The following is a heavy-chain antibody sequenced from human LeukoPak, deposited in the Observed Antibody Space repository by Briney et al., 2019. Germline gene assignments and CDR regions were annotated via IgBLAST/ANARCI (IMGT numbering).Heavy chain of an antibody. D-gene: IGHD1-1*01. CDR3: ACGKYGTSVPHFDY. J-gene: IGHJ4*02. CDR2: ISYDGSNK. V-gene: IGHV3-30-3*01. Sequence: GGSLRLSCAASGVTFSSNAMHWVRQAPGKGLEWVAVISYDGSNKYYADSVKGRFTISRDNSKNTLYLQMNSLRAEDTAVYYCACGKYGTSVPHFDYWGQGTLVTVSS. CDR1: GVTFSSNA.